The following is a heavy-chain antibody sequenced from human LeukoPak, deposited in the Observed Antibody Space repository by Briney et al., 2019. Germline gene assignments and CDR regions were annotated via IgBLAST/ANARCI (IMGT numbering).Heavy chain of an antibody. CDR2: ISAYNGNT. Sequence: ASVKVSCKASGYTFTSYGISWVRQAPGQGLEWMGWISAYNGNTNYAQKFQGRVTMPTDTSTSTAYMKLRSLRSDDTAVYYCARDGVGATFDYWGQGTLVTVSS. V-gene: IGHV1-18*01. J-gene: IGHJ4*02. CDR1: GYTFTSYG. CDR3: ARDGVGATFDY. D-gene: IGHD1-26*01.